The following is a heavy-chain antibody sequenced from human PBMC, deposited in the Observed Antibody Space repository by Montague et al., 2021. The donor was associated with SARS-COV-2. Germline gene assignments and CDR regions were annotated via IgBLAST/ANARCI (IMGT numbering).Heavy chain of an antibody. D-gene: IGHD6-13*01. CDR2: IYNSGGT. V-gene: IGHV4-59*01. CDR1: GGSISRYS. J-gene: IGHJ3*02. Sequence: SETLSLTCTVSGGSISRYSWTWIRQPPGKGLEWIGYIYNSGGTXXXPSXXXRATISVDTSKNQFSLKLSSVAAADTAVYYCARVGRGSSWYEVAFDIWGQGTMVTVSS. CDR3: ARVGRGSSWYEVAFDI.